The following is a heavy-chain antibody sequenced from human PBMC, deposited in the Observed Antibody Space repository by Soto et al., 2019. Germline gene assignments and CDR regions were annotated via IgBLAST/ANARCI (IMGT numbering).Heavy chain of an antibody. V-gene: IGHV3-23*01. CDR1: GFTFSSYA. J-gene: IGHJ4*02. D-gene: IGHD5-12*01. CDR3: AMATMEDYFDY. CDR2: ISGSGGNT. Sequence: GGSLRLSCAASGFTFSSYAMSWVRQAPGKGLEWVSAISGSGGNTYYADSVKGRFTISRDNSKNTLYLQMNSLRAEDTAVYYCAMATMEDYFDYWGQGTLVTVSS.